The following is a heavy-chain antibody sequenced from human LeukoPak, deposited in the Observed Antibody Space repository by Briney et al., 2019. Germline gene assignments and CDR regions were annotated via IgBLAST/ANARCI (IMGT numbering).Heavy chain of an antibody. D-gene: IGHD2-2*01. J-gene: IGHJ5*02. Sequence: SETLSLTCTVSGGSISSGSYYYSWIRQPAGKGLEWIGHIYYLGSTSYNPSLRSRVTISMDASKNQFSLTLTSVTAADTALYYCAIHYTEDIVVGPAASPETRNDWFDPWGQGTLVTVSS. V-gene: IGHV4-61*10. CDR1: GGSISSGSYY. CDR3: AIHYTEDIVVGPAASPETRNDWFDP. CDR2: IYYLGST.